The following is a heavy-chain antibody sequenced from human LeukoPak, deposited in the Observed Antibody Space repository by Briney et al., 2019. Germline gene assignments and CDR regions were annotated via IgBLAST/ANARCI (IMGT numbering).Heavy chain of an antibody. Sequence: SETLSLTCTVSGGSISSSSYYWGWIRQPPGKGLEWIGSIYCSGSTYYNPSLKSRVTISVDTSKNQFSLKLSSVTAADTAVYYCASFSSGWNGEGYFDYWGQGTLVTVSS. CDR2: IYCSGST. D-gene: IGHD6-19*01. CDR3: ASFSSGWNGEGYFDY. V-gene: IGHV4-39*07. CDR1: GGSISSSSYY. J-gene: IGHJ4*02.